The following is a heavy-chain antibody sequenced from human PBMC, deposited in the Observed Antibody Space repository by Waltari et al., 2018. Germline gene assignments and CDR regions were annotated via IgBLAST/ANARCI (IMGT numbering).Heavy chain of an antibody. D-gene: IGHD6-19*01. Sequence: QVQLVQSGAEVKKPGSSVKVSCKASGGTFSSYTISWVRQAPGQGLEWIERIIPILGIANYAQKCQGRGTITSDKSTSTAYMELRSLRSEDTAVYYCATHTQYSSGWYSLGYWGQGTLVTVSS. CDR3: ATHTQYSSGWYSLGY. J-gene: IGHJ4*02. CDR2: IIPILGIA. CDR1: GGTFSSYT. V-gene: IGHV1-69*02.